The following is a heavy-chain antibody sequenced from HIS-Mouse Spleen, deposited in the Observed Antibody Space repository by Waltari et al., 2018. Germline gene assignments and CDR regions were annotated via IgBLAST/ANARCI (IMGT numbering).Heavy chain of an antibody. CDR2: ISYDGSNK. Sequence: QVQLVESGGGVVQPGRSLRLSCAASGFTFSSYGMHWVRQAPGKGLEWVAVISYDGSNKDYADSVKGRFTICRDNSKNTLYLQMNSLRAEDTAVYYCAKVGITMVRGVIDYWGQGTLVTVSS. CDR3: AKVGITMVRGVIDY. D-gene: IGHD3-10*01. CDR1: GFTFSSYG. V-gene: IGHV3-30*18. J-gene: IGHJ4*02.